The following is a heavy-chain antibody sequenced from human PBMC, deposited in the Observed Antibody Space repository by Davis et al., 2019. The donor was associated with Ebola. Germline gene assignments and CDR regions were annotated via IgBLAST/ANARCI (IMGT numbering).Heavy chain of an antibody. CDR2: ISYDGSNK. J-gene: IGHJ2*01. D-gene: IGHD2-15*01. Sequence: PGGSLRLSCAASGFTFSSYGMHWVRQAPGKGLEWVAVISYDGSNKYYADSVKGRFTISRDNSKNTLYLQMNSLRVEDTAVYYCARRDRGIVWHFDLWGRGTLVTVSS. CDR3: ARRDRGIVWHFDL. CDR1: GFTFSSYG. V-gene: IGHV3-30*03.